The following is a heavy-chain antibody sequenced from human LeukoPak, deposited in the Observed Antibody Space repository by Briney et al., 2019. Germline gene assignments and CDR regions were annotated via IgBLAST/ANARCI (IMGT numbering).Heavy chain of an antibody. J-gene: IGHJ4*02. CDR1: GYTFINYY. V-gene: IGHV1-46*01. Sequence: ASVKVSCKAFGYTFINYYMHWVRQAPGQGLEWLGMINPSDGSTTYAQKFQGRVTVTRDTSTSTVYMELSSLRSDDTAVYYCARLYRGLSSIWPVGFWGQGTLVTVSS. CDR3: ARLYRGLSSIWPVGF. D-gene: IGHD6-13*01. CDR2: INPSDGST.